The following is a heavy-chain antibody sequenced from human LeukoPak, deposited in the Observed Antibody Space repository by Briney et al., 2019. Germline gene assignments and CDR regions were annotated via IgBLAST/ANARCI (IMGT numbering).Heavy chain of an antibody. CDR2: INLNSGGT. J-gene: IGHJ4*02. V-gene: IGHV1-2*02. D-gene: IGHD6-13*01. Sequence: GASVKVSCKASGYTFIGYYMHWVRQAPGQGLEWMGWINLNSGGTKYAQKFQGRVTMIRDTYITTAYMELSRLRSDDTAVYYCARDSAAAGGLSFDYWGQGTLATVSS. CDR3: ARDSAAAGGLSFDY. CDR1: GYTFIGYY.